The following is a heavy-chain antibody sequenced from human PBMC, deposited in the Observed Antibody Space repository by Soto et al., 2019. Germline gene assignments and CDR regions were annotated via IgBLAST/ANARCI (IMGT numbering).Heavy chain of an antibody. Sequence: PGGSLRLSCAASGFTFSSYEMNWVRQAPGKGLEWVSYISSSGSTIYYADSVKGRFTISRDNAKNSLYLQMNSLRAEDTAVYYCASGYYDSSGYPPGAFDIWGQGTMVTVSS. CDR1: GFTFSSYE. V-gene: IGHV3-48*03. CDR2: ISSSGSTI. CDR3: ASGYYDSSGYPPGAFDI. J-gene: IGHJ3*02. D-gene: IGHD3-22*01.